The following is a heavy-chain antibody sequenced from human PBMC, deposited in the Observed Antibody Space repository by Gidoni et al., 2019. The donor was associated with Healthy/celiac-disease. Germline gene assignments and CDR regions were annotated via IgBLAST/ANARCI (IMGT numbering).Heavy chain of an antibody. V-gene: IGHV4-39*01. D-gene: IGHD6-13*01. CDR3: ARLPAIAAAGGSWFDP. CDR2: IYYSGST. Sequence: QLQLQESGPGLVKPSDTPSLTCTVSGGPISRSSYYRGWIRQPPGKGLEWIGSIYYSGSTYYNPSLKSRVTISVDTSKNQFSLKLSSVTAADTAVYYCARLPAIAAAGGSWFDPWGQGTLVTVSS. CDR1: GGPISRSSYY. J-gene: IGHJ5*02.